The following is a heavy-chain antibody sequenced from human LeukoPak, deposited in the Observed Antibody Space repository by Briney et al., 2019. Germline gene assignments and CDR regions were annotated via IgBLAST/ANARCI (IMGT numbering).Heavy chain of an antibody. CDR1: GFTFSSYA. Sequence: GGSLRLSCAASGFTFSSYAMSWVRQAPGKGLEWVSAISGSGGSTYYADSVKGQFTISRDNSKNTLYLQMNSLRAEDTAAYYCAKGSYYDILTGYYLDYWGQGTLVTVSS. CDR2: ISGSGGST. J-gene: IGHJ4*02. V-gene: IGHV3-23*01. D-gene: IGHD3-9*01. CDR3: AKGSYYDILTGYYLDY.